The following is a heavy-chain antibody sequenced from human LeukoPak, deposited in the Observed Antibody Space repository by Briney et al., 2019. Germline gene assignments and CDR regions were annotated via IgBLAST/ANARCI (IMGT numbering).Heavy chain of an antibody. CDR1: GFTFSRYW. V-gene: IGHV3-74*01. Sequence: GGSLRLSCAASGFTFSRYWMYWVRQAPGRGLVWVSHTNSDGSSTGYADSVKGRFTISRDNAKNTLYLQMNSLRAEDTAVYYCARGSVTYYYYYMDVWGKGTTVTISS. CDR3: ARGSVTYYYYYMDV. J-gene: IGHJ6*03. CDR2: TNSDGSST. D-gene: IGHD2-21*02.